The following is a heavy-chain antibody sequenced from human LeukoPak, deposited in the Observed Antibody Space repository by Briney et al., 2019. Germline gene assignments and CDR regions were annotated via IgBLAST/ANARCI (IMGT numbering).Heavy chain of an antibody. J-gene: IGHJ4*02. CDR2: IYSGGST. Sequence: GGSLRLSCAASEFSVGSNYMTWVRQAPGKGLEWVSLIYSGGSTYYADSVKGRFTISRDNSKNTLYLQMNSLRAEDTAVYYCAKVAIVGATGLDYWGQGTLVTVSS. CDR3: AKVAIVGATGLDY. V-gene: IGHV3-66*01. D-gene: IGHD1-26*01. CDR1: EFSVGSNY.